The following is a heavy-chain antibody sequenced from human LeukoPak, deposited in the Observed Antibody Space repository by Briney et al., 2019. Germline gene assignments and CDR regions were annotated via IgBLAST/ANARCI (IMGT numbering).Heavy chain of an antibody. CDR1: GYTFIDYY. D-gene: IGHD6-13*01. J-gene: IGHJ5*02. Sequence: GASVKVSCKASGYTFIDYYIHWVRQAPGQGLEWMGWINPNSGGTNYAQRFQGRVTMTRDTSISTAYMDLSSLRSDDTAVYYCAREGYRNSWFHWFDPWGQGTLVTVSS. V-gene: IGHV1-2*02. CDR3: AREGYRNSWFHWFDP. CDR2: INPNSGGT.